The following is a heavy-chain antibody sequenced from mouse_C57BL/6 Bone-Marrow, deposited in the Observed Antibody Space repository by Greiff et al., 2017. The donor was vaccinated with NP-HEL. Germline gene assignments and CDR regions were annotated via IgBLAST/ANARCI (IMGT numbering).Heavy chain of an antibody. CDR1: GYTFTSYW. CDR2: IHPNSGST. Sequence: QVQLQQPGAELVKPGASVKLSCKASGYTFTSYWMHWVKQRPGQGLEWIGIIHPNSGSTNYNEKFKSKATLTIDKTSSTAYMQLSSLTSEDSAVYFSARDPRGYFDYWGPGTTLTVSS. J-gene: IGHJ2*01. V-gene: IGHV1-64*01. CDR3: ARDPRGYFDY.